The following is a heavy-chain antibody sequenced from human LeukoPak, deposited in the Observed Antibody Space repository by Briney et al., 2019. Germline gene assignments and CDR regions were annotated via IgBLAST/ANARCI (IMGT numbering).Heavy chain of an antibody. CDR2: ITSSSSTI. Sequence: PGGSLRLSCAASGFIFSSYTMNWVRQAPGKGLEWVSYITSSSSTIYYADSVTGRFTVSRDNAKNSLYLQMNSLRGEDTAVYYCAKNDQVRGIFALHAWGQGTLVTVSS. CDR1: GFIFSSYT. J-gene: IGHJ5*02. V-gene: IGHV3-48*04. CDR3: AKNDQVRGIFALHA. D-gene: IGHD3-10*01.